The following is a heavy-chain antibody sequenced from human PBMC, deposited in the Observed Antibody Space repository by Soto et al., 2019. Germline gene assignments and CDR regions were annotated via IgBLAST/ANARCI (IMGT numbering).Heavy chain of an antibody. Sequence: SETLSLTSTVSGGSISSSSYCWGWIRQPPGKGLEWIGYIYYSGSTYYNPSLKSRVTISVDTSKNQFSLKLSSVTAADTAVYYCARDRKGGNGMDVWGQGTTVTVSS. CDR3: ARDRKGGNGMDV. CDR1: GGSISSSSYC. V-gene: IGHV4-31*03. D-gene: IGHD3-16*01. J-gene: IGHJ6*02. CDR2: IYYSGST.